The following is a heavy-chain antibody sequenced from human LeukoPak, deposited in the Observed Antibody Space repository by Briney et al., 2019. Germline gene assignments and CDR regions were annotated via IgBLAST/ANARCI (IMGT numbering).Heavy chain of an antibody. V-gene: IGHV1-8*01. CDR2: MNPNSGNS. CDR1: GYTFTSYD. CDR3: AREPTIFGVGTPAYYYYGMDV. D-gene: IGHD3-3*01. J-gene: IGHJ6*02. Sequence: ASVKVSCKASGYTFTSYDINWVRQATGQGLEWMGWMNPNSGNSGYAQKFQGRVTMTRNTSISTAYMELSSLRSEDTAVYYCAREPTIFGVGTPAYYYYGMDVWGQGTTVTVSS.